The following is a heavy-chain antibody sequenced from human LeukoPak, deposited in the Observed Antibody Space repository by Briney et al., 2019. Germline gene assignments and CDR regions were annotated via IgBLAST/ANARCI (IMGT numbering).Heavy chain of an antibody. CDR3: ARKFLGSRGYYFDY. D-gene: IGHD3-10*01. CDR1: GYTFSSYD. J-gene: IGHJ4*02. CDR2: MDPNSGNT. Sequence: ASVKVSCKASGYTFSSYDINWVRQATGQGLGWRGWMDPNSGNTGYAQKFQGRVNMTRNTSISTAYMELSSLRSEDTAVYYCARKFLGSRGYYFDYWGQGTLVTVSS. V-gene: IGHV1-8*01.